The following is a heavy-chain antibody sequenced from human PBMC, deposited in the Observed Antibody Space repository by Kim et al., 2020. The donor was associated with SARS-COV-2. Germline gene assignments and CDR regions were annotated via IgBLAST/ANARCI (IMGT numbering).Heavy chain of an antibody. D-gene: IGHD6-19*01. Sequence: SETLSLTCAVYGGSFSGYYWSWIRQPPGKGLEWIGEINHSGSTNYNPSLKSRVTISVDTSKNQFSLKLSSVTAADTAVYYCAREARGWYGTTNGTHFDYWGQGTLVTVSS. CDR1: GGSFSGYY. CDR2: INHSGST. V-gene: IGHV4-34*01. J-gene: IGHJ4*02. CDR3: AREARGWYGTTNGTHFDY.